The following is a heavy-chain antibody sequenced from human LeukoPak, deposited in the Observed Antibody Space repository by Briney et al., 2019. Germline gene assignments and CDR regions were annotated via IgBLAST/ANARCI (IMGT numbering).Heavy chain of an antibody. J-gene: IGHJ4*02. V-gene: IGHV4-59*08. CDR2: IYYSGST. Sequence: SETLSLTCTVSGGSISSYYWSCIRQPPGRGLEWSGYIYYSGSTHYNPSLKSRVTISVDTSKTQFSLKLSSVTAAHTAVYYCARRGWGYGSGSYENYYFDYWGQGTLVTVSS. CDR3: ARRGWGYGSGSYENYYFDY. CDR1: GGSISSYY. D-gene: IGHD3-10*01.